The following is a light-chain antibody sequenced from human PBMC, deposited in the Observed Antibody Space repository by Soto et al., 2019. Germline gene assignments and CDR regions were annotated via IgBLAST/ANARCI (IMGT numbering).Light chain of an antibody. V-gene: IGKV3-15*01. J-gene: IGKJ1*01. CDR2: DAS. CDR1: QSVRTY. CDR3: QQYNKWPRT. Sequence: EIVMTQSPATLSVSPGERATLSCRASQSVRTYLAWYQVKPGQAPRLLIYDASRRATGIPARFSGSGSGTEFTLTMSSLQSEDFAVYYCQQYNKWPRTFGQGTKVDI.